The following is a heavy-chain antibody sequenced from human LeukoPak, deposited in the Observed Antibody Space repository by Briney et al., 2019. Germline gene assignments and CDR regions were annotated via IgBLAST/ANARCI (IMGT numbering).Heavy chain of an antibody. D-gene: IGHD1-14*01. CDR2: IYYSGST. V-gene: IGHV4-59*12. CDR3: AREVWGPEY. Sequence: SETLSLTCTVSGGSISSYYWSWIRQPPGKGLEWIGYIYYSGSTNYNPSLKSRVTISVDTSKNQFSLKLSSVTAADTAVYYCAREVWGPEYWGQGTLVTVSS. J-gene: IGHJ4*02. CDR1: GGSISSYY.